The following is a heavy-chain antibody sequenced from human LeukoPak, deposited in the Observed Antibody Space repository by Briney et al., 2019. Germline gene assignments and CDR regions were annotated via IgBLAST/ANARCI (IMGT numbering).Heavy chain of an antibody. D-gene: IGHD3-22*01. CDR3: ARVTGYMIEDYFDY. CDR2: IYYSGST. J-gene: IGHJ4*02. Sequence: SETLSLTCTVSGGSISSYYWSWIRQPPGKGLEWIGYIYYSGSTNYNPSLKSRVTISVDTSKNQFSLKLRSVTPADTAVYYCARVTGYMIEDYFDYWGQGTLVTVSS. V-gene: IGHV4-59*01. CDR1: GGSISSYY.